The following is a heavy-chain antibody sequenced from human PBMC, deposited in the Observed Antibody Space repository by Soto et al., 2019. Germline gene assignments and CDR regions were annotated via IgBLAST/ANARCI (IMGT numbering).Heavy chain of an antibody. D-gene: IGHD4-17*01. CDR1: GGSISSGGYY. CDR2: IYYSGST. CDR3: ARESRTVTTTFYYYYGMDF. J-gene: IGHJ6*02. V-gene: IGHV4-31*03. Sequence: SETLSLTCTVSGGSISSGGYYWSWIRQHPGKGLEWIGYIYYSGSTYYNPSLKSRVTISVDTSKNQFSLKLSSVTAADTAVYYCARESRTVTTTFYYYYGMDFWGQGTTVTVSS.